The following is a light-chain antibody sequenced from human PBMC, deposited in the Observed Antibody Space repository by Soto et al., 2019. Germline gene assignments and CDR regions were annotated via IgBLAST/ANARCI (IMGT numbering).Light chain of an antibody. CDR1: QRISGY. CDR3: QRCSYSPLP. CDR2: DAS. J-gene: IGKJ5*01. Sequence: EIVLTESPNTRSLSPGERASLSLSASQRISGYLAWYQQKPGQAPRLLIYDASNRATGIPVRFSGSGSGADYTSAVSTFEPDDFADYYCQRCSYSPLPLALGTRLEIK. V-gene: IGKV3-11*01.